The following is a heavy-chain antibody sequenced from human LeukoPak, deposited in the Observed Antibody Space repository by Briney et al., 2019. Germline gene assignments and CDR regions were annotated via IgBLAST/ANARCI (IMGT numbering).Heavy chain of an antibody. D-gene: IGHD3/OR15-3a*01. CDR2: IYYSGST. CDR3: ARQFELGNWVWFDP. CDR1: GGSISSGGYY. J-gene: IGHJ5*02. V-gene: IGHV4-61*08. Sequence: SETLSLTCTVSGGSISSGGYYWSWIRQHPGKGLEWIGYIYYSGSTNYNPSLKSRVTISVDTSKNQFSLKLYFVTAADTAVYYCARQFELGNWVWFDPWGQGTLVTVSS.